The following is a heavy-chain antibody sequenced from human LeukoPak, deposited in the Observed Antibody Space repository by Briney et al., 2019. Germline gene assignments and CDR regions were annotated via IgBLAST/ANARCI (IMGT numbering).Heavy chain of an antibody. CDR2: IYPGDSDT. CDR3: ARQADIAAADYYYGMDV. Sequence: GESLKISCKGSGYSFTSYWIGWVRQMPGKGLEWMGIIYPGDSDTRYSPSFQGQVTISADKSISTAYLQWSSLKASDTAMYYCARQADIAAADYYYGMDVWGQGTTVTVSS. CDR1: GYSFTSYW. J-gene: IGHJ6*02. V-gene: IGHV5-51*01. D-gene: IGHD6-13*01.